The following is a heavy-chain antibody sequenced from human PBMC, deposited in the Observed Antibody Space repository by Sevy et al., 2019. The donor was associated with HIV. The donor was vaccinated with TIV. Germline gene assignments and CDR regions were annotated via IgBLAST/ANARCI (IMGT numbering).Heavy chain of an antibody. CDR3: ARDSSHCSGDKCYDVFDI. V-gene: IGHV3-7*01. D-gene: IGHD2-21*01. CDR1: GFTFSDYW. J-gene: IGHJ3*02. Sequence: GESRKISCAASGFTFSDYWMTWVRQAPGKDLEWVANIKRDESVKHYVDSVKGRFSVSRDNAKNSLYLHMNSLRADDTALYYCARDSSHCSGDKCYDVFDIWGQGTMVTVSS. CDR2: IKRDESVK.